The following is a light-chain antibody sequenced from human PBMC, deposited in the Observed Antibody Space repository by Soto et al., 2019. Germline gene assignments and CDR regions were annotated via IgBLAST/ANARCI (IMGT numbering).Light chain of an antibody. CDR3: QKYNSAPWT. J-gene: IGKJ1*01. Sequence: DIQMTQSPSTLSGSVGDRVTITCRASQGISNCLAWYQQKPGKVPKLLIYDASSLERGVPSRFSGSGSGTEFTLTISSLQPEDVAKYYCQKYNSAPWTFGQGTKVDIK. CDR1: QGISNC. V-gene: IGKV1-27*01. CDR2: DAS.